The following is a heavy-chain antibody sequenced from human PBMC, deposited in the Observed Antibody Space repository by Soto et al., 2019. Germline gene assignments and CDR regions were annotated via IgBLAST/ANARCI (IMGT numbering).Heavy chain of an antibody. J-gene: IGHJ4*02. CDR1: GFTFSSYG. CDR3: AKERDGYHFLFDY. Sequence: QVQLVESGGGVVQPGRSLRLSCAASGFTFSSYGMHWVRQAPGKGLEWVAVISYDGSNKYYADSVKGRFTISRDNSKNTLYLQMNSLRAEDTAVYYCAKERDGYHFLFDYWGQGTRVTVSS. CDR2: ISYDGSNK. V-gene: IGHV3-30*18. D-gene: IGHD5-12*01.